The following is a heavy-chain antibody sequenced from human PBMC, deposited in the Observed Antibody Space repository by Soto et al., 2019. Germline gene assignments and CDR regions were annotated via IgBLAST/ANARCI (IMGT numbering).Heavy chain of an antibody. V-gene: IGHV4-34*01. CDR1: GGSFSGYY. CDR3: ARGTLGAAAGI. D-gene: IGHD6-13*01. J-gene: IGHJ4*02. Sequence: SETLSLTCAVYGGSFSGYYWSWIRQPPGKGLEWIGEINHSGSTNYNPSLKSRVTISVDTSKNQFSLKLSSVTAADTAVYYCARGTLGAAAGIWGQGTLVTVSS. CDR2: INHSGST.